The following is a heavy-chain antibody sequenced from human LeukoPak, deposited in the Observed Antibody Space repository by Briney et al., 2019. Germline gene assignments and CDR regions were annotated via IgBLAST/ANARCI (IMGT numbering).Heavy chain of an antibody. J-gene: IGHJ6*03. V-gene: IGHV4-39*01. CDR2: SFNGGNT. CDR1: GDSISTNIYY. Sequence: SETLSLTCIVSGDSISTNIYYWGWIRQPPGKGLEWIGTSFNGGNTYYNPSLKSRVTIPIDASKNQFSLTLTSVTAEDTAVYCCATTSGYRNYYYYYVDVWGPGTTVTVSS. CDR3: ATTSGYRNYYYYYVDV. D-gene: IGHD3-3*01.